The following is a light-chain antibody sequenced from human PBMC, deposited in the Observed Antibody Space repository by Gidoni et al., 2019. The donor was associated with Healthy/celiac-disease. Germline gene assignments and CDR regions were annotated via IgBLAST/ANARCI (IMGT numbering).Light chain of an antibody. CDR1: QSVTSY. J-gene: IGKJ4*01. CDR2: DAS. V-gene: IGKV3-11*01. CDR3: QHRANWPLT. Sequence: EIVLPQSPATLSLSPGERAPLSCRASQSVTSYLAWYQQKPGQAPRLLIYDASNRATGIPARFSGSGSGTDFTLTISSLEPEDFAVYYCQHRANWPLTFGGGTKVEIK.